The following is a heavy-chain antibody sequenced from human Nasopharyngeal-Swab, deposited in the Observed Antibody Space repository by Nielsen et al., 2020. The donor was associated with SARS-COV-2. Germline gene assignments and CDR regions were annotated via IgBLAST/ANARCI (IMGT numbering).Heavy chain of an antibody. CDR2: ISSSSSTI. J-gene: IGHJ3*02. Sequence: GESLKISCAASGFTLSSYSMNWVRQAPGKGLEWVSYISSSSSTIYYAASVKGRFTISRDNAKNSLYLQMNSLRAEDTAVYYCARVDYGGNLDAFDIWGQGTMVTVSS. CDR3: ARVDYGGNLDAFDI. CDR1: GFTLSSYS. V-gene: IGHV3-48*01. D-gene: IGHD4-23*01.